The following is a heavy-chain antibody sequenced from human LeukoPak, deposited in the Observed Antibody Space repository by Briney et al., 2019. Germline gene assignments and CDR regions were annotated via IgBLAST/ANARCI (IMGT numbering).Heavy chain of an antibody. CDR1: GYTFTGYY. CDR2: MNPNSGNT. Sequence: ASVKVSCKASGYTFTGYYMHWVRQATGQGLEWMGWMNPNSGNTGYAQKFQGRVTMTRNTSISTAYMELSSLRSEDTAVYYCARLAWFGEGDYYYGMDVWGQGTTVTVSS. J-gene: IGHJ6*02. D-gene: IGHD3-10*01. CDR3: ARLAWFGEGDYYYGMDV. V-gene: IGHV1-8*02.